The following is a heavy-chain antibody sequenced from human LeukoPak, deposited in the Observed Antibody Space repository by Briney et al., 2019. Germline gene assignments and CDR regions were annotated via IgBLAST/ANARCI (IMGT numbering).Heavy chain of an antibody. CDR1: GYTFTGYY. D-gene: IGHD2-21*02. Sequence: ASVKVSCKASGYTFTGYYMHWVRQAPGQGLEWMGWINPNSGGTNYAQKFQGRVTMTRDTSISTAYMELSRLRSDDTAVYYCARDLMVVTAIANWFDPWGQGTLVTVSS. CDR3: ARDLMVVTAIANWFDP. V-gene: IGHV1-2*02. J-gene: IGHJ5*02. CDR2: INPNSGGT.